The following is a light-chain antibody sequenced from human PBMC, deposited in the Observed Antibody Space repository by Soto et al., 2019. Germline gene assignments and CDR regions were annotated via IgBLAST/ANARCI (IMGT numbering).Light chain of an antibody. CDR2: KAS. J-gene: IGKJ1*01. Sequence: DIQMTPSPSTLSASVGDRVTITCRASQSISSWLAWYQQKPGKAPKLLIYKASYLEGGVPSRFSGSGSGTEFTLTISSLQPDDFATNYCQQYDSYSTFGHGTKVDIK. CDR3: QQYDSYST. CDR1: QSISSW. V-gene: IGKV1-5*03.